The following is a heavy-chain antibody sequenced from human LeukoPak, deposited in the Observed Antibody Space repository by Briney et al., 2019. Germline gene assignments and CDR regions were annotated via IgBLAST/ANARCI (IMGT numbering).Heavy chain of an antibody. CDR2: ISYDGSNK. CDR3: ARDRDGRYCSGGSYYSGVDY. V-gene: IGHV3-30-3*01. D-gene: IGHD2-15*01. J-gene: IGHJ4*02. Sequence: PGGSLRLSCAASGFTFSSYAMHWVRQAPGKGLEWVAVISYDGSNKYYADSVKGRFTISRDNSKNTLYLQMNSLRAEDTAVYYWARDRDGRYCSGGSYYSGVDYWDQGTLVTVSS. CDR1: GFTFSSYA.